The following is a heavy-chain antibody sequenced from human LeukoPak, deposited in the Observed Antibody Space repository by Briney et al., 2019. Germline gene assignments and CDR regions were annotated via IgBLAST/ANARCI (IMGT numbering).Heavy chain of an antibody. D-gene: IGHD1-26*01. V-gene: IGHV4-4*07. CDR1: GAPITSYY. CDR2: IYTSGRT. J-gene: IGHJ4*02. CDR3: ARDVLVGASTTYFDY. Sequence: SETLSLTCTVSGAPITSYYWSWIRQPAGKGLEWIGRIYTSGRTDYNPSLKSRVTMSVDTSKNQFSLKLSSVTAADTAVYYCARDVLVGASTTYFDYWGQGTLVTVSS.